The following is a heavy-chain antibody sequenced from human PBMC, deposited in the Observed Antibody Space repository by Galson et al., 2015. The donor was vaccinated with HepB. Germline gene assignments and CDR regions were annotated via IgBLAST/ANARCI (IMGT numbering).Heavy chain of an antibody. J-gene: IGHJ4*02. CDR2: ISYDGSNK. D-gene: IGHD6-19*01. Sequence: SLRLSCAASGFTFSGHWMHWVRQGPGKGLEWVAVISYDGSNKYYADSVKGRFTISRDNSKNTLYLQMNSLRAEDTALYYCAKDPYLYSALAGTMAGFDYWGQGTLVTVSS. V-gene: IGHV3-30*18. CDR1: GFTFSGHW. CDR3: AKDPYLYSALAGTMAGFDY.